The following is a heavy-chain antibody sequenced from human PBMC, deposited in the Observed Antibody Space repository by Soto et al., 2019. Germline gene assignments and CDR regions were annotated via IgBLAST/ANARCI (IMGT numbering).Heavy chain of an antibody. CDR2: MYYSGTS. CDR3: ATKRFLEWLFSSDF. CDR1: GDSISISSYY. Sequence: ETLSLTCTVSGDSISISSYYWVWVLQRPGKGLEWIGSMYYSGTSYYNPSLKSRVTMSVDTSKDQFSLKLTSVTAADTAVYYCATKRFLEWLFSSDFWGPGTLVTVSS. D-gene: IGHD3-3*01. V-gene: IGHV4-39*01. J-gene: IGHJ4*02.